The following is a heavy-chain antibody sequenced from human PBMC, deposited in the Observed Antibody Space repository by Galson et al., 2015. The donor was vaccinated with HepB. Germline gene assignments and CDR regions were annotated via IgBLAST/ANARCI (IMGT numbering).Heavy chain of an antibody. D-gene: IGHD1-7*01. CDR3: ARELTGNCVCAD. V-gene: IGHV3-21*04. J-gene: IGHJ4*02. CDR2: ITDNSSFL. Sequence: SLRLSCAASGFTFNHYGMNWVRQAPGKGLEWVSFITDNSSFLHYADSVKGRFTISRDNANNLLFLQMNSLRAEDTAVYYCARELTGNCVCADWGQGTVVTVSS. CDR1: GFTFNHYG.